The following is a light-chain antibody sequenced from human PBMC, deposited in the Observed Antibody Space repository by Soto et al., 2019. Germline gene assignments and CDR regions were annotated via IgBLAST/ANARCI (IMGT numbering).Light chain of an antibody. V-gene: IGKV1-5*01. Sequence: DIQMTQSPSTLSASIGDRVTITCRASQSIGGWLAWYQQKPGKAPKSLIYDVSSLDSGVPSRFSGSGSGTEFILPISCLQPEDVATYYCQQYNRVSLTFGQGTKV. J-gene: IGKJ1*01. CDR3: QQYNRVSLT. CDR2: DVS. CDR1: QSIGGW.